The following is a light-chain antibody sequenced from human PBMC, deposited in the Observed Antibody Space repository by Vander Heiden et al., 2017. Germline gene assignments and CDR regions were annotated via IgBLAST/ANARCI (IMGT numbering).Light chain of an antibody. Sequence: DIEMTQSPSTLSAAIGDRVTITCRASQNIKTWLAWYQQKPGKAPKLLIYKASTLENWVPSRFNGSGPGTEFTLTISGLQPEDFATYYCQQDNFYSRTFGQGTTVEIK. J-gene: IGKJ1*01. V-gene: IGKV1-5*03. CDR1: QNIKTW. CDR3: QQDNFYSRT. CDR2: KAS.